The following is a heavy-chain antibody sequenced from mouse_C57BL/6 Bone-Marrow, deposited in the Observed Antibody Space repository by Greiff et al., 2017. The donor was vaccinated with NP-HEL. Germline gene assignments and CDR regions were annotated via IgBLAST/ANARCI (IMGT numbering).Heavy chain of an antibody. CDR1: GYTFTSYW. CDR2: INPSSGYT. D-gene: IGHD1-1*01. CDR3: ARSTVVAPRYFEV. J-gene: IGHJ1*03. Sequence: VKLVESGAELAKPGASVKLSCKASGYTFTSYWMHWVKQRPGQGLEWIGYINPSSGYTKYNQKFKDKATLTADKSSSTAYMQLSSLTYEDSAVYDCARSTVVAPRYFEVWGTGTTVTVSS. V-gene: IGHV1-7*01.